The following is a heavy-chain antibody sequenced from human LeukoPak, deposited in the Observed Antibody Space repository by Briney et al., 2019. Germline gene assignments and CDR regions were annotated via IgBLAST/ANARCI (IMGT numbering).Heavy chain of an antibody. D-gene: IGHD1-26*01. CDR2: IYYSGRT. CDR1: GGSFSDYF. V-gene: IGHV4-39*07. Sequence: PSETLSLTCTVSGGSFSDYFWGWIRQPPGKGLEWIGSIYYSGRTFYNPSLKNRVSISLDTSKGQFSLNLDSVTAADTAVYFCTRDRAHGTQDYWGQGTLVTVS. CDR3: TRDRAHGTQDY. J-gene: IGHJ4*02.